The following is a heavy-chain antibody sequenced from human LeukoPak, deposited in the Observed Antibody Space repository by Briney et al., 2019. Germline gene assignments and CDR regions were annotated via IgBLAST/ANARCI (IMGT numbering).Heavy chain of an antibody. Sequence: PSETLSLTCGVSGGSISNTNWWTWVRQPPGKGLEWIGEVNLQGSTNYNPSLKSRVAISIDKSENHISLKLTSVTAADTAVYHCAREGGPYRPLDYSGQGTLVTVAS. CDR1: GGSISNTNW. CDR2: VNLQGST. V-gene: IGHV4-4*02. CDR3: AREGGPYRPLDY. J-gene: IGHJ4*02.